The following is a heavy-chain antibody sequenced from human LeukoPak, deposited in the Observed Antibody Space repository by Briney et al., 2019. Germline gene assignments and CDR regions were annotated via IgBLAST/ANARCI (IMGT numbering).Heavy chain of an antibody. J-gene: IGHJ4*02. D-gene: IGHD2-2*01. Sequence: ASVKVSCKASGYTFTSYGISWVRQAPGQGLEWMGWISAYNGNTNYAQKLQGRVTMTTDTSTSTAYMELRSLRSDDTAVYYCARDLGYCSSTSCRSPSDYWGQGTLVTVSS. CDR3: ARDLGYCSSTSCRSPSDY. V-gene: IGHV1-18*01. CDR2: ISAYNGNT. CDR1: GYTFTSYG.